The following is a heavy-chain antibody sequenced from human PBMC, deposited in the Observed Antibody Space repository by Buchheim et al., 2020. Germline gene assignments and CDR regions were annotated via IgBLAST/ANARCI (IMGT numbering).Heavy chain of an antibody. V-gene: IGHV3-73*01. CDR3: TRHETRYGVGEGY. CDR1: GFTFSGSA. Sequence: EVQLVESGGGLVQPGGSLKLSCAASGFTFSGSAMYWVRKASGKGLEWVGRIRSKANSYATAYAASVKGRFTISREDSKNTAYLQMNSLRTDDTAVYYCTRHETRYGVGEGYCGQGTL. J-gene: IGHJ4*02. D-gene: IGHD3-10*01. CDR2: IRSKANSYAT.